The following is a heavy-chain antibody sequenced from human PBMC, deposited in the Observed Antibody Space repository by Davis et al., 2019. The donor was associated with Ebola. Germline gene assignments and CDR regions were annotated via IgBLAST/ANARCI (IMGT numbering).Heavy chain of an antibody. J-gene: IGHJ6*02. CDR2: MNPNSGNT. Sequence: ASVKVSCKASGYTFTSYDINWVRQATGQGLEWMGWMNPNSGNTGYAQKFQGRVTMTRNTSISTAYMELSSLRSDDTAVYYCARAYWSGSWNDHGDVWGQGTTVTVSS. V-gene: IGHV1-8*01. CDR1: GYTFTSYD. D-gene: IGHD1-1*01. CDR3: ARAYWSGSWNDHGDV.